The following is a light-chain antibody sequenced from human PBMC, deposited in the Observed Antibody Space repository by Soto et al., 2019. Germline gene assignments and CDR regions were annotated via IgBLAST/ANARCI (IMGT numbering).Light chain of an antibody. Sequence: QSALTQPASVSASPGQSITISCTGTYSDIGSNNFVSWYQQHPGKAPKLTIYDVSHRPFGISDRFSGSKSGNTASLTISGLQPEDEADYYCTSYTTTNTLVVFGGGTKVTVL. CDR1: YSDIGSNNF. J-gene: IGLJ2*01. CDR2: DVS. V-gene: IGLV2-14*01. CDR3: TSYTTTNTLVV.